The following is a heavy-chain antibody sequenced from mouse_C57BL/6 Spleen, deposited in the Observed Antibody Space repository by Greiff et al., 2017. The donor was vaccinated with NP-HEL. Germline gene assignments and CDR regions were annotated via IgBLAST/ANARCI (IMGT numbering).Heavy chain of an antibody. CDR2: IYPSDSET. D-gene: IGHD1-3*01. V-gene: IGHV1-61*01. CDR1: GYTFTSYW. J-gene: IGHJ2*01. CDR3: ARKDDELNV. Sequence: VQLQQSGAELVRPGSSVKLSCKASGYTFTSYWLDWVKQRPGQGLEWIGNIYPSDSETHYNQKFKNKATLTVDKSSSTAYMQLSSLTSEGSAVYYCARKDDELNVWGQGTTLTVSS.